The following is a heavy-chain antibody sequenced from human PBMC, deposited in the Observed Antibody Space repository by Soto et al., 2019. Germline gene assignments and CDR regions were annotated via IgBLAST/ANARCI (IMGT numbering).Heavy chain of an antibody. CDR3: ARAGVPPNFFDY. V-gene: IGHV3-53*02. CDR2: FESGGSI. D-gene: IGHD1-1*01. CDR1: GFSVRTNY. J-gene: IGHJ4*02. Sequence: EVQLVETGGGLIQPGGSLRLSCAASGFSVRTNYMSWVRQAPGKGLEWVSVFESGGSIYYADSVKGRFIISRDNAKNTLYLQMNSLRVEDTAVYYCARAGVPPNFFDYWGQGTLVTVSS.